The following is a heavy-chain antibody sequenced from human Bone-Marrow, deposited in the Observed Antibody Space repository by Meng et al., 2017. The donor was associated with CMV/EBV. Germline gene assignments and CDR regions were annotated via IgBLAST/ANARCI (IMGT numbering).Heavy chain of an antibody. J-gene: IGHJ4*02. CDR1: GFTFSSYW. CDR2: IKQDGSEK. V-gene: IGHV3-7*01. CDR3: AKVRGSGLIWFGEIDY. D-gene: IGHD3-10*01. Sequence: GESLKISCAASGFTFSSYWMSWVRQAPGKGLEWVANIKQDGSEKYYVDPVKGRFTISRDNAKNSLYLQMNSLRAEDTAVYYCAKVRGSGLIWFGEIDYWGQGTLVTVSS.